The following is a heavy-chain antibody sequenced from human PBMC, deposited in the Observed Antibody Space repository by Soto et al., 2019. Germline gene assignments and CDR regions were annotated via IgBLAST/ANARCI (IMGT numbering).Heavy chain of an antibody. V-gene: IGHV3-9*01. CDR2: ISWNSANI. CDR1: GFTFNDYA. Sequence: PGGSLRLSCAASGFTFNDYAMHWVRQVPGKGLEWVAGISWNSANIAYADSVKGRFTISRDNAKNSLYLQMNNLRPDDTAFYYYTKTRFYCYDVMEVWGQGTTVTVSS. D-gene: IGHD2-2*01. J-gene: IGHJ6*02. CDR3: TKTRFYCYDVMEV.